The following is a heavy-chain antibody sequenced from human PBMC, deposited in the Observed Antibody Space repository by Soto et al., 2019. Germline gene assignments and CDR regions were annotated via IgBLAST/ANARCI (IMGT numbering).Heavy chain of an antibody. CDR3: PRVGSPGYRSGGYSPPPVY. Sequence: GSLRLSCAASAFTFSTSTMNWVRQAPGQWLEWVSSISSSSTYTYYAASVKGRFTISRDNAKNSLYLQMNSLRAEDTAVYYCPRVGSPGYRSGGYSPPPVYWRPGTQVNVST. D-gene: IGHD2-15*01. CDR2: ISSSSTYT. J-gene: IGHJ4*02. V-gene: IGHV3-21*01. CDR1: AFTFSTST.